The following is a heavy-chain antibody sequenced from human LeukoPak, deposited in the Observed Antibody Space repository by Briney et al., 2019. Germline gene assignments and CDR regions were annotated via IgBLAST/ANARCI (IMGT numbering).Heavy chain of an antibody. D-gene: IGHD6-19*01. Sequence: GGSLRLSCAASGFTFSSYGMHWVRQAPGKGLEWGAVIWYDGSNKYYADSVKGRFTISRDNSKHTLYLQMNSLRAEDTAVYYCARSAYRSGWYYFDYWGQGTLVTVSS. CDR1: GFTFSSYG. CDR2: IWYDGSNK. CDR3: ARSAYRSGWYYFDY. J-gene: IGHJ4*02. V-gene: IGHV3-33*01.